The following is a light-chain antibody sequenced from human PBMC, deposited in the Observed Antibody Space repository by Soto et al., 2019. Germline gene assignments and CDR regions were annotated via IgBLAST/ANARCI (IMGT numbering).Light chain of an antibody. CDR3: QQYSRSPTYT. CDR2: GAS. J-gene: IGKJ2*01. V-gene: IGKV3-20*01. Sequence: EIVLTQSPGTLSLSPGERATLSCRASQSVSSSYLAWYQQKPGQAPRLLIYGASSRATGIPDRFSGSGSGTDFTVTISRLEPEDFAVYYCQQYSRSPTYTFGQGTKLEIK. CDR1: QSVSSSY.